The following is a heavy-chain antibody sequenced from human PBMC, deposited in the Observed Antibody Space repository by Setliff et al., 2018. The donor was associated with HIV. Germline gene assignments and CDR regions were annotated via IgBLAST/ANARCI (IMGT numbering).Heavy chain of an antibody. D-gene: IGHD3-22*01. J-gene: IGHJ4*02. CDR1: GGSIRTGAYY. V-gene: IGHV4-39*07. CDR2: IYYDGRT. CDR3: ARHVARFDYDTGGYYVSHFDY. Sequence: SETLSLTCTVSGGSIRTGAYYWGWIRQPPGKGLEWIGSIYYDGRTFYKPSLKSRLTISVDTSKNQFSLSLNSVSAADTAVYFCARHVARFDYDTGGYYVSHFDYWGQGTQVTVSS.